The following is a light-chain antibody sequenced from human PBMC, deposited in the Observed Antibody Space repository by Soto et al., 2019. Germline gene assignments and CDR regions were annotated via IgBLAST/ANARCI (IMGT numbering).Light chain of an antibody. CDR2: GAS. V-gene: IGKV3-20*01. CDR1: QSVSNTY. J-gene: IGKJ4*02. CDR3: QQYGSSPPEA. Sequence: EIVLTQSPGTLSLSPGERATLSCRTSQSVSNTYLAWYQQKPGHAPRLLIYGASSSATGIADRFSGSGSGTDFTLTISRLEPEDFAVYYCQQYGSSPPEAFGEGTKVEIK.